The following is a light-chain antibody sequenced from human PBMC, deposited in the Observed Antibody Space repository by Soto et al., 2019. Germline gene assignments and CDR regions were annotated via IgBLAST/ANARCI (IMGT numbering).Light chain of an antibody. Sequence: QSALTQPASVSGSPGQSITISCTGTSSDVGAYNYVSWYQQHPGKVPKLMIYDVSDRPSGVSNRFSGSKSGNTASLTISGLHAEDEADYYWSSFTRSNAYVFGTGTKVTVL. CDR1: SSDVGAYNY. V-gene: IGLV2-14*03. J-gene: IGLJ1*01. CDR2: DVS. CDR3: SSFTRSNAYV.